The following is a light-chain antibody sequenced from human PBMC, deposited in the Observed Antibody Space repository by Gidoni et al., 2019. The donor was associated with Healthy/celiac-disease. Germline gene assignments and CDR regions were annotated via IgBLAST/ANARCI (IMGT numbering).Light chain of an antibody. CDR1: QSISSY. CDR2: AAS. Sequence: DIQMTQSPSSLSASVGDRVTITCRASQSISSYLNWYQQKPGKAPKLLIYAASSLQSGVPSRFSCSGSGTDFTLTIISLQPEDFATYYCQQSYSTLWTFGQGTKVEIK. J-gene: IGKJ1*01. V-gene: IGKV1-39*01. CDR3: QQSYSTLWT.